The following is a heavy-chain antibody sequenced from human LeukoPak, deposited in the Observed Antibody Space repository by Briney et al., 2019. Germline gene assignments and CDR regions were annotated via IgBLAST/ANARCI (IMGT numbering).Heavy chain of an antibody. CDR3: ARGLREYSDDDFPIPGY. CDR1: GYTFTSYG. Sequence: ASVKVSCKASGYTFTSYGINWVRQATGQGLEWMGWMNPNSGDTGYAQKFQGRVTMTRDTSISTAYMELSSLRSEDTAVYYCARGLREYSDDDFPIPGYWGQGTLVTVSS. J-gene: IGHJ4*02. V-gene: IGHV1-8*02. D-gene: IGHD5-12*01. CDR2: MNPNSGDT.